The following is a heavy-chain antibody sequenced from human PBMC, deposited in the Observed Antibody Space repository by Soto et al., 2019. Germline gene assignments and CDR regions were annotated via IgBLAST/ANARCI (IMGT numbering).Heavy chain of an antibody. CDR2: ITWNSGTI. J-gene: IGHJ6*04. D-gene: IGHD7-27*01. V-gene: IGHV3-9*01. Sequence: EVQLVESGGGLVQPGGSLRLSCAASGFTFDDYTMQWVRQAPGKGLEWVSGITWNSGTIDYAASVRGRFTISRDNAKNSLYLQMNSLRAEDTALYFCAKDSGRHTYFYAMDVWGKVTTVTVSS. CDR1: GFTFDDYT. CDR3: AKDSGRHTYFYAMDV.